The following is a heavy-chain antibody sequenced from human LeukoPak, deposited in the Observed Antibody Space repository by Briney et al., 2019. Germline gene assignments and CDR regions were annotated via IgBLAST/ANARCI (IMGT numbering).Heavy chain of an antibody. D-gene: IGHD2-2*01. CDR2: MNPNSGNT. Sequence: ASVKVSCKASGYTFTSYDINWVRQATGQGLEWMGWMNPNSGNTGYAQKFQGRVTMTRNTSISTAYMELSSLRSEDTAVYYCARDWVYCSSTSCHGGGMDVWGQGTTVTVSS. CDR3: ARDWVYCSSTSCHGGGMDV. CDR1: GYTFTSYD. V-gene: IGHV1-8*01. J-gene: IGHJ6*02.